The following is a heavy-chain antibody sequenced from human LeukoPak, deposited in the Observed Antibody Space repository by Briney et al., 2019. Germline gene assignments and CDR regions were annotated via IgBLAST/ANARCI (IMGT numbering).Heavy chain of an antibody. CDR2: ISSSSSYI. D-gene: IGHD3-10*01. CDR3: ARDRGYGSGSYPVGIDY. J-gene: IGHJ4*02. CDR1: GFTFSSYS. V-gene: IGHV3-21*01. Sequence: GGSLRLSCAASGFTFSSYSMNWVRQAPGKGLEWVSSISSSSSYIYYADSVKGRFTISRGNAKNSLYLQMNSLRAEDTAVYYCARDRGYGSGSYPVGIDYWGQGTLVTVSS.